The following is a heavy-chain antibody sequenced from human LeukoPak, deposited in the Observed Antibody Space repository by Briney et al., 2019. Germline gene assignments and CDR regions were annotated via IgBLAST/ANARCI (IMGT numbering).Heavy chain of an antibody. CDR3: ARDNPPSDSSSWYLVYYDSSGYYYYGMDV. D-gene: IGHD3-22*01. Sequence: ASVKVSCKASGYTFTSYGISWVRQAPGQGLEWMGWISAYNGNTNYAQKLQGRVTMTTDTSTSTAYMELRSLRSDDTAVYYCARDNPPSDSSSWYLVYYDSSGYYYYGMDVWGQGTTVTVSS. J-gene: IGHJ6*02. V-gene: IGHV1-18*01. CDR2: ISAYNGNT. CDR1: GYTFTSYG.